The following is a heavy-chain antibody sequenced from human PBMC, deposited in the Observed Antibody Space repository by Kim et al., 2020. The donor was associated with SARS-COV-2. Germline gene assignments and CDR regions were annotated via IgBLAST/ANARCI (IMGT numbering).Heavy chain of an antibody. CDR3: ARGAGYSSGWYYYYGMDV. V-gene: IGHV1-2*02. Sequence: ASVKVSCKASGYTFTGYYMHWVRQAPGQGLEWMGWINPNSGGTNYAQKFQGRVTMTRDTSISTAYMELSRLRSDDTAVYYCARGAGYSSGWYYYYGMDVWGQGTTVTVSS. CDR2: INPNSGGT. J-gene: IGHJ6*02. D-gene: IGHD6-19*01. CDR1: GYTFTGYY.